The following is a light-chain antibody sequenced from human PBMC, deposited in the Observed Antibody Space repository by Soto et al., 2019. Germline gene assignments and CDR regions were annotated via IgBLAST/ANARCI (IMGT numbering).Light chain of an antibody. CDR3: QQRSNWPPT. CDR2: GAS. Sequence: EIVMRQSPATLSVSPWERATLSCRASQSVNINLAWYQQKPGQAPRLLIQGASTRATGTPARFSDSGSGTDFTLTISSLEPEDFAVYYCQQRSNWPPTFGQGTRLEIK. V-gene: IGKV3-15*01. J-gene: IGKJ5*01. CDR1: QSVNIN.